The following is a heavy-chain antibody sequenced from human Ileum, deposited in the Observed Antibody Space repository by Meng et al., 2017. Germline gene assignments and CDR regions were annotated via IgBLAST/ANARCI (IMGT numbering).Heavy chain of an antibody. CDR2: ISYNGRST. CDR1: GFTFSNSA. V-gene: IGHV3-30*01. J-gene: IGHJ6*02. Sequence: GESLKISCGASGFTFSNSAMHWVRQAPGKGLEWVTVISYNGRSTEDADSVKGRFTISRDNAKDTLYLQMNSLRVEDAAVYYCARDQRALGYAGYSYIGIDVWGQGTTVTVSS. D-gene: IGHD5-18*01. CDR3: ARDQRALGYAGYSYIGIDV.